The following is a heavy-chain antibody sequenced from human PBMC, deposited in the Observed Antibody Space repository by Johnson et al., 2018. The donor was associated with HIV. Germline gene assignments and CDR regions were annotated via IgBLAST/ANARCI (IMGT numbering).Heavy chain of an antibody. CDR3: AKFGCSGGSCYSVMADAFDI. CDR1: GFTVISNH. V-gene: IGHV3-48*01. CDR2: ISSSGSTI. Sequence: VQLVESGGGLIQPGGSLRLSCVASGFTVISNHMSWVRQAPGKGLEWVSYISSSGSTIYYADSVKGRFTISRDNSKNTLYRQMNSLRAEDTSVYYCAKFGCSGGSCYSVMADAFDIWGQGTMVTVSS. J-gene: IGHJ3*02. D-gene: IGHD2-15*01.